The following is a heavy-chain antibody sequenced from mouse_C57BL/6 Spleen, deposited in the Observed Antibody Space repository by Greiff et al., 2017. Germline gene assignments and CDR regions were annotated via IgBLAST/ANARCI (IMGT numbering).Heavy chain of an antibody. V-gene: IGHV1-64*01. CDR3: ARPPYYGSSPYYAMDY. J-gene: IGHJ4*01. CDR2: IHPNSGST. D-gene: IGHD1-1*01. CDR1: GYTFTSYW. Sequence: QVQLQQPGAELVKPGASVKLSCKASGYTFTSYWMHWVKQRPGQGLEWIGMIHPNSGSTNYNEKFKSKATLTVDKSSSTANMQLSSLTSEDSAVYYCARPPYYGSSPYYAMDYWGQGTSVTVSS.